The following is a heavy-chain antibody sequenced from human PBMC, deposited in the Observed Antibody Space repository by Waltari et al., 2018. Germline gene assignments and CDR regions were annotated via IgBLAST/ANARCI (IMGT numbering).Heavy chain of an antibody. CDR3: TRALIIVPASIVLDP. CDR2: SNPNSSGT. CDR1: GSTLTAYS. J-gene: IGHJ5*02. Sequence: QVQLVQTGAEVKKRGASVKVSCKASGSTLTAYSIPWPRQARGHGLDWIGRSNPNSSGTDYSQKFQGRISMTSDTTISTVELEWRSLTSEDASVYYCTRALIIVPASIVLDPWGQGTLVTVSS. D-gene: IGHD2-2*01. V-gene: IGHV1-2*06.